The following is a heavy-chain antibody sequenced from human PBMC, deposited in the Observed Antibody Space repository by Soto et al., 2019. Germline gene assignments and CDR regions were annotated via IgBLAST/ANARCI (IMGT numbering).Heavy chain of an antibody. V-gene: IGHV4-39*01. CDR3: ARHGSN. CDR1: GVSIXNSSYY. CDR2: IYYSGIT. Sequence: SEILSLTCTVSGVSIXNSSYYWGWIRRPPGKGLEWIGTIYYSGITYYNPSLKSRVTISVDTSKNQFSLKLTSVTAADTAVYYCARHGSNWGQGTLVTVSS. J-gene: IGHJ4*02.